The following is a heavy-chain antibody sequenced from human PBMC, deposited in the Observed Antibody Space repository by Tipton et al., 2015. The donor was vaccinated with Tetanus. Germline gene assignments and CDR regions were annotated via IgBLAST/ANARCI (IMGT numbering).Heavy chain of an antibody. J-gene: IGHJ4*02. CDR1: GGFISSYY. CDR3: ARVRRGATTDLDY. V-gene: IGHV4-4*07. CDR2: IYAPGIT. D-gene: IGHD5-12*01. Sequence: TLSLTCTVSGGFISSYYWTWIRQPAGKGLEWIGRIYAPGITNYNPSLKSRVSMSVDTSKNQFSLRLSSVTAADTAVYYCARVRRGATTDLDYWGQGTLVTVSS.